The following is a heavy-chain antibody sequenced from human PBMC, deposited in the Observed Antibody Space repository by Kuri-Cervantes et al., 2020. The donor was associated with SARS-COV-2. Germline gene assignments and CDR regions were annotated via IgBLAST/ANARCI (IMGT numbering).Heavy chain of an antibody. Sequence: GESLKISCAASGFTFSDYYMSWIRQAPGKGLEWVSYISYSGSTIYYADSVKGRFTISRDNAKNSLYLQMNNLRAEDTAVYYCARGDYYDSSGYPVDYWGQGTLVTVSS. D-gene: IGHD3-22*01. CDR2: ISYSGSTI. CDR1: GFTFSDYY. V-gene: IGHV3-11*04. J-gene: IGHJ4*02. CDR3: ARGDYYDSSGYPVDY.